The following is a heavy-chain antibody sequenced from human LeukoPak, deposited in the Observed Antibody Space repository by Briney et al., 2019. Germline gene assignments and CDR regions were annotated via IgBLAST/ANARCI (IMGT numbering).Heavy chain of an antibody. CDR3: ARGLLRGNWFDP. J-gene: IGHJ5*02. CDR2: MNPNSGNT. D-gene: IGHD3-3*01. Sequence: ASVKVSCKASGYTFTSYDINWVRQATGQGLEWMGWMNPNSGNTGHAQKFQGRVTITRNTSISTAYMELSSLRSEDTAVYYCARGLLRGNWFDPWGQGTLVTVSS. V-gene: IGHV1-8*03. CDR1: GYTFTSYD.